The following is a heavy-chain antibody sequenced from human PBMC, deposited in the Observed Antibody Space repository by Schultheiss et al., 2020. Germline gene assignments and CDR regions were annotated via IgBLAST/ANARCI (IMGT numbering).Heavy chain of an antibody. D-gene: IGHD5-18*01. CDR3: AKVGGASRHSYGPRGGLDY. Sequence: GGSLRLSCAASGFTFSSYAMSWVRQAPGKGLEWVSAISGSGGSTYYADSVKGRFTISRDNSKNTLYLQMNSLRAEDTAVYYCAKVGGASRHSYGPRGGLDYWGQGTLVT. CDR1: GFTFSSYA. CDR2: ISGSGGST. V-gene: IGHV3-23*01. J-gene: IGHJ4*02.